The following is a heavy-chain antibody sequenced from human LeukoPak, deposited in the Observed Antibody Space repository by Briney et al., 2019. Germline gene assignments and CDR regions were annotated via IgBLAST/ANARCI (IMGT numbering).Heavy chain of an antibody. Sequence: GGSLRLSCAASGFTFSSLDMHWVRQPTGQGLEWVSTIGTASDTYYPGSVEGRFTLSGDNAKNSLYLQMNSLTAGDTAVYYCARGPPRGKYYYMDVWGKGTTVTVSS. CDR2: IGTASDT. CDR1: GFTFSSLD. J-gene: IGHJ6*03. D-gene: IGHD1-1*01. CDR3: ARGPPRGKYYYMDV. V-gene: IGHV3-13*01.